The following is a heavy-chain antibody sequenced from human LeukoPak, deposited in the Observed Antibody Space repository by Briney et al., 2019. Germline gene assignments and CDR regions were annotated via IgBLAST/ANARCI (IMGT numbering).Heavy chain of an antibody. CDR3: ARSVAVAGTRDY. V-gene: IGHV1-8*01. J-gene: IGHJ4*02. D-gene: IGHD6-19*01. CDR2: MNPNSGNT. Sequence: ASVKVSCKASGYTFTSYDINWVRQATGQGLEWMGWMNPNSGNTGYAQKFQGRVTMTRNTSTSTAYMELSSLRSEDTAVYYCARSVAVAGTRDYWGQGTLVTVSS. CDR1: GYTFTSYD.